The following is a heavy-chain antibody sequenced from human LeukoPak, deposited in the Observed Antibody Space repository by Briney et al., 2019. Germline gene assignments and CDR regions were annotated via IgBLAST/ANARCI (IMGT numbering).Heavy chain of an antibody. Sequence: GGSLRLSCAASGFTVSRNYMSWVRQAPGKGLEWVPVIYSGGSTYYADSVKGRFTISRDNSKNTLYLQMNSLRAEDTAVYYCAREDGSGSLYYYGMDVWGQGTTVTVSS. CDR1: GFTVSRNY. CDR2: IYSGGST. V-gene: IGHV3-66*01. J-gene: IGHJ6*02. CDR3: AREDGSGSLYYYGMDV. D-gene: IGHD3-10*01.